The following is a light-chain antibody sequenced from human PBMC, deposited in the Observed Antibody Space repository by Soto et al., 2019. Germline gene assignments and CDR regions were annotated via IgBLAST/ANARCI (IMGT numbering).Light chain of an antibody. J-gene: IGKJ5*01. V-gene: IGKV1-5*03. CDR2: KAS. CDR1: QSISSW. Sequence: DIQMTQSPSTLSASGGDRVTITCRASQSISSWLAWYQQKPGKAPKLLIYKASSLESGVPSRFSGSGYGTEFTLTISSLQPDDFATYYGQQYNSYSITFGQGPRLEIK. CDR3: QQYNSYSIT.